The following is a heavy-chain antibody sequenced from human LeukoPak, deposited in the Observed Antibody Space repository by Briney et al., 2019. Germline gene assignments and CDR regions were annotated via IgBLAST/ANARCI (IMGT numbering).Heavy chain of an antibody. D-gene: IGHD1-20*01. Sequence: SETLSLTSTDSGGSISSYYWSWIRQPPGKGLEWIGYIYYSGSSNYNPSLKSRVTISVDTSKNQFSLKLSSVTAADTAVYYCARSITGTTSQFDYWGQGTLVTVSS. J-gene: IGHJ4*02. CDR2: IYYSGSS. CDR1: GGSISSYY. V-gene: IGHV4-59*01. CDR3: ARSITGTTSQFDY.